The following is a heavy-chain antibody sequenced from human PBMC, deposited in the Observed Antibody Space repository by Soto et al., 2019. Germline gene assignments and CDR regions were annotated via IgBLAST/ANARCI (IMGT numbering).Heavy chain of an antibody. Sequence: ASVKVSCKVSGYTLTELSMHWVRQAPGKGLEWMGGFDPEDGETIYAQKFQGRVTMTEDTSTDTAYMELSSLRSEDTAVYYCATLITMVRAVDRGYFDYWGQGTLVTVSS. J-gene: IGHJ4*02. CDR1: GYTLTELS. CDR2: FDPEDGET. CDR3: ATLITMVRAVDRGYFDY. D-gene: IGHD3-10*01. V-gene: IGHV1-24*01.